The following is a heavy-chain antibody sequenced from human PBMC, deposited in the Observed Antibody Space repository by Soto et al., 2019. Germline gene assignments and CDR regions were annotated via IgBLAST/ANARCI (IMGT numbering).Heavy chain of an antibody. J-gene: IGHJ4*02. V-gene: IGHV4-39*01. Sequence: QLHLQESGPGLVKPSETLSLTCTVSGGSISSRNYYWAWIRQPPGKGLEWIGSIYNSGSTSYNPALKRRVTISVDTSKNQPSLRLYSVTVADTAVYYCARKSDAVASKPPDYWGQGTLVTVSS. CDR3: ARKSDAVASKPPDY. CDR2: IYNSGST. CDR1: GGSISSRNYY. D-gene: IGHD5-12*01.